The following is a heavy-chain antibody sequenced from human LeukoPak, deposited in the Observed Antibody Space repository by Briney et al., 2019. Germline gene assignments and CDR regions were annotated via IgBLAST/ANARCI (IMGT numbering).Heavy chain of an antibody. D-gene: IGHD3-10*01. CDR2: IKQDGSEK. CDR3: ARGPGVRGVIRRAPYYYYYMDV. J-gene: IGHJ6*03. V-gene: IGHV3-7*01. Sequence: GGSLRLSCAASGFTFSSYWMSWVRQAPGKGLEWVANIKQDGSEKYYVDSVKGRFTISRDNAKNSLYLQMNSLRAEDTAVYYCARGPGVRGVIRRAPYYYYYMDVWGKGTTVTVSS. CDR1: GFTFSSYW.